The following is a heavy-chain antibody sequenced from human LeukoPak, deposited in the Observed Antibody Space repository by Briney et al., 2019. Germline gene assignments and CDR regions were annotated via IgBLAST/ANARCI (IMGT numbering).Heavy chain of an antibody. CDR1: GFTFSNYW. J-gene: IGHJ4*02. D-gene: IGHD6-13*01. CDR3: ARALDSSSSRYQAFEE. CDR2: IKQDEGQK. Sequence: GGSLRLSCSASGFTFSNYWMSWVRHAPRKGLEWVANIKQDEGQKYYVDSVKGRFTISRDNAKSSLYLQMNSLRAEDTAVYYCARALDSSSSRYQAFEEWGQGTLVTVSS. V-gene: IGHV3-7*01.